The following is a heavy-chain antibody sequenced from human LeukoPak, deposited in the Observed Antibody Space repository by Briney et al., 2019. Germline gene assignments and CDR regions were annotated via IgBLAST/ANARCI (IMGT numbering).Heavy chain of an antibody. J-gene: IGHJ4*02. D-gene: IGHD3-22*01. CDR1: GGTFSSYA. CDR2: IIPIFGTA. V-gene: IGHV1-69*13. Sequence: VASVKVSCKASGGTFSSYAISWVRQAPGQGLEWMGGIIPIFGTANYAQKFQGRVTITADESTSTAYMELSSLRSEDTAVYYCARDSRSYYYDSSGYYYGYWGQGTLVTVSS. CDR3: ARDSRSYYYDSSGYYYGY.